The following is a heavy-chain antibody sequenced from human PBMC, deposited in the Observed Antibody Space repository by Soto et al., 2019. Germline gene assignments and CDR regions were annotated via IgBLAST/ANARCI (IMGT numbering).Heavy chain of an antibody. J-gene: IGHJ4*02. CDR2: ISTSHGYT. V-gene: IGHV1-18*01. CDR3: VKDRDFSGSLSGY. CDR1: GYTFTSYG. D-gene: IGHD1-26*01. Sequence: QVKLVQSGAEVKKPGASVKVSCKAFGYTFTSYGITWVRQAPGQGLEWLGCISTSHGYTSYAQTVQGRVTMTRDTATSTAYMELRSLRSDDTAVDYCVKDRDFSGSLSGYWGQGSLVTGSS.